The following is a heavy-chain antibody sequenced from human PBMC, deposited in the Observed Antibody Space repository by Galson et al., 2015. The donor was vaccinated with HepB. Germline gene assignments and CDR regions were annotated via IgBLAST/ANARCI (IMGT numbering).Heavy chain of an antibody. V-gene: IGHV3-23*01. CDR2: ISAGGDTT. CDR3: LRLGDLSGYSSS. Sequence: SLRLSCAASGFTFSNYAMTWVRQAPGKGLEWVSSISAGGDTTYYADSVKGRFTISRDNAKKMLSLRTNSLRAEDTAVYYCLRLGDLSGYSSSWGQGTLVTVSS. J-gene: IGHJ4*02. CDR1: GFTFSNYA. D-gene: IGHD6-13*01.